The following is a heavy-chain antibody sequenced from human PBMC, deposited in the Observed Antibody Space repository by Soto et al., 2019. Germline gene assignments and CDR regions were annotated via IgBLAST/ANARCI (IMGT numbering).Heavy chain of an antibody. V-gene: IGHV3-33*01. CDR1: GFIFNDYG. CDR3: ARGRSRYSDYHLAY. CDR2: IWYDGRNQ. J-gene: IGHJ4*02. D-gene: IGHD5-12*01. Sequence: QVQLVESGGGVVQPGRSLRLSCIASGFIFNDYGMHWVRQAPGKGLEWVAGIWYDGRNQYYADSVKGRLTISRANSRNTLSLEVTSLRVEDTAEYYCARGRSRYSDYHLAYWGQETQVTVPS.